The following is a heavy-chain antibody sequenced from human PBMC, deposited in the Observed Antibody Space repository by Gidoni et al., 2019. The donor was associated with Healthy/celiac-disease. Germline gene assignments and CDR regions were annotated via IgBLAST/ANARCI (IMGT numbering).Heavy chain of an antibody. Sequence: QVQLVQSGAEVKTPGTSVKVSCKASGYTFTSECISWVRQDPGKGLEWMGRISSYNGNTNDEQKLQGRVIMTTDTSTSTAYMELRSLRSDDTAVYYCARVTRDCSGGSFYLYYYYYYMDVWGKGTTVTVSS. CDR2: ISSYNGNT. CDR3: ARVTRDCSGGSFYLYYYYYYMDV. CDR1: GYTFTSEC. V-gene: IGHV1-18*01. J-gene: IGHJ6*03. D-gene: IGHD2-15*01.